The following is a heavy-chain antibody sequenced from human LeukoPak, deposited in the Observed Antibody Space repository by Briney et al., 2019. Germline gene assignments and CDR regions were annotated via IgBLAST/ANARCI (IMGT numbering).Heavy chain of an antibody. V-gene: IGHV3-11*04. J-gene: IGHJ4*02. Sequence: GGSLRLSCAASGFTVSSNYMSWIRQAPGKGLEWVSYIGPSGSTMYYADSVKGRFTISRDNAKNSLYLQMNSLRVEDTAVYYCARAEKTAMVPFDSWGQGTLVTVSS. CDR1: GFTVSSNY. CDR2: IGPSGSTM. CDR3: ARAEKTAMVPFDS. D-gene: IGHD5-18*01.